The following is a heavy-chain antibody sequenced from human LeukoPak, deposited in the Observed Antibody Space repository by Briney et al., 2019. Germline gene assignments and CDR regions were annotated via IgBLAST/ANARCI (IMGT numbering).Heavy chain of an antibody. V-gene: IGHV3-30*02. CDR1: GFTFSSYG. Sequence: PGGSLRLSCAASGFTFSSYGMHWVRQAPGKGLEWVAFIRYDGSNKYYADSVKGRFTISRDNSKNTLYLQMNSVRAEDTAVYYCAKDYWDYYDSSGSTFDYWGQGTLVTVSS. J-gene: IGHJ4*02. CDR3: AKDYWDYYDSSGSTFDY. CDR2: IRYDGSNK. D-gene: IGHD3-22*01.